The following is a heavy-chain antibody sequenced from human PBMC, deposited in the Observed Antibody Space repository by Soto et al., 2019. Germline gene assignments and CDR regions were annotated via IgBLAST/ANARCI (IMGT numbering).Heavy chain of an antibody. Sequence: QVQLVQPGAEVKTPGSSVKVSCKASGGTFNSYSIDWVRQAPGQGFEWMGGIIPMSGRPNYAQRFQGRVTFSADKSTNTFYMEVNSLTHEDTDVYYCTRRGRQSANWFDPWGQVTLVTVYS. V-gene: IGHV1-69*06. CDR3: TRRGRQSANWFDP. J-gene: IGHJ5*02. CDR1: GGTFNSYS. CDR2: IIPMSGRP.